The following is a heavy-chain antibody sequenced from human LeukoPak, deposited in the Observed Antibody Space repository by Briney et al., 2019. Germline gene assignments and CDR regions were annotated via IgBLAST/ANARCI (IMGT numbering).Heavy chain of an antibody. CDR2: INQDGSGE. Sequence: GGSLRLSCAASGFTFRSYEMNWVRQAPGKGLEWVANINQDGSGEYYVDSVKGRFTISRDNAKNSLYLQMNSLRAEDTAVYYCARAGPYQLPPRPVDYWGQGTLVTVSS. D-gene: IGHD2-2*01. J-gene: IGHJ4*02. V-gene: IGHV3-7*01. CDR1: GFTFRSYE. CDR3: ARAGPYQLPPRPVDY.